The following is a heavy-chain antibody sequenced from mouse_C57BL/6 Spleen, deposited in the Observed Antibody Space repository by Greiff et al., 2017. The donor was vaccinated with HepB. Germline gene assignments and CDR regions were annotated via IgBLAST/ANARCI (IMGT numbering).Heavy chain of an antibody. D-gene: IGHD3-2*02. V-gene: IGHV1-69*01. CDR3: ARAAQASHFDY. CDR1: GYTFTSYW. Sequence: QVQLQQSGAELVMPGASVKLSCKASGYTFTSYWMHWVKQRPGQGLEWIGEIDPSDSYTNYNQKFKGKSTLTVDKSSSTAYMQLSSLTSEDSAVYYCARAAQASHFDYWGQGTTLTVSS. CDR2: IDPSDSYT. J-gene: IGHJ2*01.